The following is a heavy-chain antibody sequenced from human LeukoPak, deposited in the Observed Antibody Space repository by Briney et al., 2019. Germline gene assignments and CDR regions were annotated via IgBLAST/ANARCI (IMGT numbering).Heavy chain of an antibody. CDR2: IGGSGGDI. J-gene: IGHJ4*02. CDR1: GFTFSTYT. CDR3: AKDAPYVEMATLVKAYFFDY. D-gene: IGHD5-24*01. V-gene: IGHV3-23*01. Sequence: GGSLRLSCAASGFTFSTYTMYWVRQPPGKGLEWVSIIGGSGGDIHYADSVKGRFTISRDNSKNTLYLQMNSLRAEDTAVYHCAKDAPYVEMATLVKAYFFDYCGRGTLVTVSS.